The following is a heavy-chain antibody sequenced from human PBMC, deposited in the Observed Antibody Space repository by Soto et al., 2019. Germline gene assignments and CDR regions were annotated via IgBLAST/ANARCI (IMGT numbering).Heavy chain of an antibody. J-gene: IGHJ3*02. V-gene: IGHV4-34*01. Sequence: QVQLQQWGAGLLKPSETLSLTCAVYGGSFSGYYWSWIRQPPGKGLEWIGEINHSGSTNYNPSLTSRVTISVDTSKNQFSLKLSSVTAADTAVYYCARLYSSEAFDIWGQGTMVTVSS. CDR2: INHSGST. CDR1: GGSFSGYY. CDR3: ARLYSSEAFDI. D-gene: IGHD6-25*01.